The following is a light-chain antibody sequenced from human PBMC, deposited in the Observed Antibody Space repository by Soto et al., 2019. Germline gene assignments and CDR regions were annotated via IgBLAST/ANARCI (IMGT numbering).Light chain of an antibody. Sequence: EIVLTQSPGTLSLSPGERATLSCRASQSVSSTYLAWYQQNPGQAPRLLIYGASSRATGIPARFSGSGSGTDFTLTISRLEPEDFAVYFCQQYGSSSYTFGQGTKLEIK. CDR3: QQYGSSSYT. CDR1: QSVSSTY. CDR2: GAS. J-gene: IGKJ2*01. V-gene: IGKV3-20*01.